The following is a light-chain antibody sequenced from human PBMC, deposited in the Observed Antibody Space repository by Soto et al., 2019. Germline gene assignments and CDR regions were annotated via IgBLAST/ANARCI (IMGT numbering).Light chain of an antibody. CDR3: QRYGSYPEA. J-gene: IGKJ1*01. V-gene: IGKV1-5*03. CDR1: QSISSW. CDR2: KAT. Sequence: DIQMTQSPSTLSGSVGDGVTITCRASQSISSWLAWYQQKPGKAPKLLIYKATTLKSGVPPRFSGSESGTEFMLTSSSLQPDYFATYYYQRYGSYPEAFDEGNKV.